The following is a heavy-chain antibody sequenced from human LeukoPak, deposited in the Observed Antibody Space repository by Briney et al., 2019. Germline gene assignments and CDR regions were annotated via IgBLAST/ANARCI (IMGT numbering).Heavy chain of an antibody. J-gene: IGHJ5*02. CDR2: IYYSGST. V-gene: IGHV4-59*08. CDR3: ARGGGPSNWFDP. CDR1: GGSISSYY. D-gene: IGHD4-23*01. Sequence: SETLSLTCTVSGGSISSYYWSWIRQPPGKGLEWIGYIYYSGSTNYNPSLKSRVTISVDTSKNQFSLKPSSVTAADTAVYYCARGGGPSNWFDPWGQGTLVTVSS.